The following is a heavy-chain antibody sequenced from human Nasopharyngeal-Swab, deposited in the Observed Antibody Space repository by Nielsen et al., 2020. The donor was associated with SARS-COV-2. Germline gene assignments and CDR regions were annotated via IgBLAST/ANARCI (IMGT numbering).Heavy chain of an antibody. CDR1: GASIRSHY. V-gene: IGHV4-59*08. CDR2: MYYTGST. D-gene: IGHD4-23*01. CDR3: ARSGLTPGWFFDL. J-gene: IGHJ2*01. Sequence: SQTLSLTCAVSGASIRSHYWNWMRQSPGKGLEWIGYMYYTGSTNYNPSLKSRVTISVDSSRTQFSLNLSSVTAADTAVYYCARSGLTPGWFFDLWGRGTLVTVSS.